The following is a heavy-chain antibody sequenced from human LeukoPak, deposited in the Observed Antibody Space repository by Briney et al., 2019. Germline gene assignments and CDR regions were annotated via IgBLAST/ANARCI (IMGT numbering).Heavy chain of an antibody. D-gene: IGHD3-9*01. CDR2: IYYSGST. Sequence: PSETLSLTCTVSGGSISSYYWSWIRQPPGKGLEWIGYIYYSGSTNYNPSLKSRVTISVNTSKNQFSLKLSSVTAADTAVYYCARDIRNYDILTGYSPYYMDVWGKGTTVTVSS. CDR3: ARDIRNYDILTGYSPYYMDV. V-gene: IGHV4-59*01. CDR1: GGSISSYY. J-gene: IGHJ6*03.